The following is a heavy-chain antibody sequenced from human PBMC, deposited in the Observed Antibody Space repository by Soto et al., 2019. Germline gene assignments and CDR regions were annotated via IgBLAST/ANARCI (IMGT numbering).Heavy chain of an antibody. Sequence: LRLSCAASGFTFSSYEMNWVRQAPGKGLEWVSYISSGGSTIYYADSVKGRFTISRDNAKNSLYLQMNSLRAEDTAVYYCARGSRNDILTGYYPLEYYYYGMDVWGQGTTVTVSS. V-gene: IGHV3-48*03. CDR3: ARGSRNDILTGYYPLEYYYYGMDV. CDR1: GFTFSSYE. D-gene: IGHD3-9*01. CDR2: ISSGGSTI. J-gene: IGHJ6*02.